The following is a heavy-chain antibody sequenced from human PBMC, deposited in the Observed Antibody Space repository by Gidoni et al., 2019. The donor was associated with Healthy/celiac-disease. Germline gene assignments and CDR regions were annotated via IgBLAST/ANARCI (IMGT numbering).Heavy chain of an antibody. D-gene: IGHD6-13*01. CDR1: GFTFSSDS. CDR2: ISSSSSYI. Sequence: EVQLVESGGGRVKPGGSLRLSCAAAGFTFSSDSMNWFRQAPGKGLEWVSSISSSSSYIYYADSVKGRFTISRDNAKNSLYLQMNSLRAEDTAVYYCARDFSSWYAFDIWGQGTMVTVSS. V-gene: IGHV3-21*01. CDR3: ARDFSSWYAFDI. J-gene: IGHJ3*02.